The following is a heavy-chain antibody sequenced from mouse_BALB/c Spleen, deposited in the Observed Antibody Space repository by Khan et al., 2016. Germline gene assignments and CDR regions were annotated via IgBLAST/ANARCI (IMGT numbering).Heavy chain of an antibody. Sequence: VQLKQSGPGLVKPSQSLSLTCTVTGYSITSDYAWNWIRQFPGNKLEWMGYISYSGNTHYIPSLKSRISITRDTSKNQSFLQLNSVTTEDTATYYCAREDYSWFAYWGQGTLVTVSA. CDR1: GYSITSDYA. V-gene: IGHV3-2*02. J-gene: IGHJ3*01. CDR2: ISYSGNT. CDR3: AREDYSWFAY. D-gene: IGHD1-1*02.